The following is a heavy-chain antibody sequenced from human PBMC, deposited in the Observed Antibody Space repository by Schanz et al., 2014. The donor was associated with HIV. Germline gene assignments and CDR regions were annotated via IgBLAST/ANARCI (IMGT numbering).Heavy chain of an antibody. D-gene: IGHD5-12*01. CDR1: GYTLSSYF. CDR3: ARSITWLQSELDY. Sequence: QVQLVQSGAEVKKPGASVKVSCKASGYTLSSYFMQWVRQAPGQGLEWMGIINPKDGSATYAQKFQGRVTMTRDTSTSTVYMELSSLRSEDTAVYYCARSITWLQSELDYWGQGTLVTVSS. V-gene: IGHV1-46*01. CDR2: INPKDGSA. J-gene: IGHJ4*02.